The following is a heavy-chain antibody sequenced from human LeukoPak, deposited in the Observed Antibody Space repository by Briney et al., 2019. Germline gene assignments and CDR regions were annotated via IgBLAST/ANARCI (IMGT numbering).Heavy chain of an antibody. V-gene: IGHV4-59*01. Sequence: SETLSLTCTVSGGSISSYYWSWIRQPPRKGLEWIGYIYYSGSTNYNPSLKRRVTISVDTSKNQFSLTLSSVTAADTAVYYCARQVRIADAFDIWGQGTMVTVSS. CDR1: GGSISSYY. CDR2: IYYSGST. CDR3: ARQVRIADAFDI. D-gene: IGHD6-13*01. J-gene: IGHJ3*02.